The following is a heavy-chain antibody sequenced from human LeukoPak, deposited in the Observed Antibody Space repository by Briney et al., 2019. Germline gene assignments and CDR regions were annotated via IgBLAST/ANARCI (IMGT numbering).Heavy chain of an antibody. V-gene: IGHV4-59*08. J-gene: IGHJ4*02. D-gene: IGHD2/OR15-2a*01. CDR1: GGSISSYY. CDR2: ISDIGSI. Sequence: SETLSLTCTVSGGSISSYYWSWIRQPPGKGLEWIAYISDIGSINYNPSLKSRVTMSLDTSKNQFSLKLSSVTAADTAVYYCAGHHPRNTVDYWGQGTLVTVSS. CDR3: AGHHPRNTVDY.